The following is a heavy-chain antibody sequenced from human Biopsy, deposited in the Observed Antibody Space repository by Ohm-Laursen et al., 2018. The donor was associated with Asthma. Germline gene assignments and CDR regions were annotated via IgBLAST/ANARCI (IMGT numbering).Heavy chain of an antibody. CDR3: ASDFPKDYVRYNFQF. V-gene: IGHV1-24*01. J-gene: IGHJ4*02. D-gene: IGHD4-17*01. Sequence: ASVKVSCKISGYSLTDLSMHWVRQAPGQGLEWMGGHDHEEGGTVNARRFQGRVTMTEDTSADTAYMELSSLSSDDTAAYYCASDFPKDYVRYNFQFWGQGTLVTVSS. CDR2: HDHEEGGT. CDR1: GYSLTDLS.